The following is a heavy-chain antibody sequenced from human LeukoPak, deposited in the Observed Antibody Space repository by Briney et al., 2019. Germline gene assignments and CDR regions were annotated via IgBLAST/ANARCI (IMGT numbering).Heavy chain of an antibody. Sequence: SETLSLTCAVYGGSFSGYYWSWIRQPPGKGLEWIGEINHSGSTNYNPSLKSRVTILVDTSKNQFSLKLSSVTAADTAVYYCARGISGSPFDYWGQGTLVTVSS. D-gene: IGHD3-10*01. V-gene: IGHV4-34*01. CDR1: GGSFSGYY. CDR3: ARGISGSPFDY. J-gene: IGHJ4*02. CDR2: INHSGST.